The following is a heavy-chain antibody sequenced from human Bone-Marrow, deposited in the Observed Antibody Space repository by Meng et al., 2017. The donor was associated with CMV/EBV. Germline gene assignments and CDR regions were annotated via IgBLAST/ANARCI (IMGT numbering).Heavy chain of an antibody. V-gene: IGHV1-46*01. CDR3: ATEVGATRFFDY. D-gene: IGHD1-26*01. CDR2: INPSGGST. CDR1: GYTFTSYY. Sequence: QVQLVQSGAEVKKPGASVKVSCKASGYTFTSYYMHWVRQAPGQGLEWMGIINPSGGSTSYAQKFQGRVTMTRDTSTSTVYMELSSLRSEDTAVYYCATEVGATRFFDYWGQGTLVTVSS. J-gene: IGHJ4*02.